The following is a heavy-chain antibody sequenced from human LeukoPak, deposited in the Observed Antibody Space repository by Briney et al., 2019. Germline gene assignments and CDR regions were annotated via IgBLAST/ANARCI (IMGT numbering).Heavy chain of an antibody. Sequence: GGSLRLSCAASGFTFSSYSMNWVRQAPGKGLEWVSSISSSSSYIYHADSVKGRFTISRDNAKNSLYLQMNSLRAEDTAVYYCARVGGGSCDYWGQGTLVTVSS. D-gene: IGHD2-15*01. CDR2: ISSSSSYI. V-gene: IGHV3-21*01. CDR1: GFTFSSYS. CDR3: ARVGGGSCDY. J-gene: IGHJ4*02.